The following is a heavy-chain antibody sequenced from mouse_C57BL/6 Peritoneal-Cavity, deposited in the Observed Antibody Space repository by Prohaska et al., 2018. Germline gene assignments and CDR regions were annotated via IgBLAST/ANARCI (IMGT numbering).Heavy chain of an antibody. V-gene: IGHV10-3*01. CDR1: GFTFNTYA. D-gene: IGHD2-4*01. CDR2: IRSKSSNYAT. J-gene: IGHJ3*01. Sequence: EVQLVESGGGLVQPKGSLKLSCAASGFTFNTYAMHWVRQAPGKGLEWVARIRSKSSNYATYYADSVKDRVTISSDDSQSMLYLQMNNLKTEDTVMYYCVRDTMIKTWFAYWGQGTLVTVSA. CDR3: VRDTMIKTWFAY.